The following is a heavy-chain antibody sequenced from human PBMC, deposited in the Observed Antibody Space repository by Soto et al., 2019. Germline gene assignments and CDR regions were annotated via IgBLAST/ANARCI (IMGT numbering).Heavy chain of an antibody. J-gene: IGHJ5*02. CDR3: VRRGRTSNGDWFDL. CDR1: GGSISSSNR. CDR2: IYHSGST. D-gene: IGHD3-3*02. Sequence: PSETLSLTCAVSGGSISSSNRWSWVRQPPGKGLEWIGEIYHSGSTNYNPSLKSRVTISVDKSQNQFSLKLSSVTAADTAVYFCVRRGRTSNGDWFDLWGQGLLXTVSS. V-gene: IGHV4-4*02.